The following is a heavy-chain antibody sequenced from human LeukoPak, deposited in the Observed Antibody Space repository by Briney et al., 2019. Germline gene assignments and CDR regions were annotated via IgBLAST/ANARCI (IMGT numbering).Heavy chain of an antibody. CDR3: ARDPHVAVAGYDY. CDR1: GGSISSGGYS. J-gene: IGHJ4*02. V-gene: IGHV4-61*09. Sequence: SETLSLTCTVSGGSISSGGYSWSWIRQPAGKGLEWIGHIHTSESTNYNPSLKSRVTISVDTSKNQFSLELYSVTAADTAVYYCARDPHVAVAGYDYWGRGTLVTVSS. D-gene: IGHD6-19*01. CDR2: IHTSEST.